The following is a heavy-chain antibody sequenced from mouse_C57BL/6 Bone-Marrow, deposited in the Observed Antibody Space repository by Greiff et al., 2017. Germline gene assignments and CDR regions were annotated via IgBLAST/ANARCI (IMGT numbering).Heavy chain of an antibody. V-gene: IGHV1-72*01. CDR2: IDPNSGGT. Sequence: QVQLQQSGAELVKPGASVKLSCKASGYTFTSYWMHWVKQRPGRGLEWIGRIDPNSGGTKYNEKFKSKATLTVDKPSSTAYSQLSSLTSEDSAVYYCARGDYYGSSPAWFAYWGQGTLVTVSA. D-gene: IGHD1-1*01. CDR1: GYTFTSYW. J-gene: IGHJ3*01. CDR3: ARGDYYGSSPAWFAY.